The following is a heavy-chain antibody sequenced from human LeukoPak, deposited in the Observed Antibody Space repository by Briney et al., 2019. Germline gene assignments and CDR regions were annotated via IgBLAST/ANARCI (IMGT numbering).Heavy chain of an antibody. V-gene: IGHV1-18*01. D-gene: IGHD3-10*01. Sequence: RASVKVSCKASGYTFTSYGISWVRQAPGQGLEWMGWISAYNGNTNYAQKLQGRVTMTTDTSTSTAYMELRSLRSDDTAVYYCARVGKGKSFGEVLKGRMKTNWFDPWGQGTLVTVSS. CDR2: ISAYNGNT. CDR3: ARVGKGKSFGEVLKGRMKTNWFDP. CDR1: GYTFTSYG. J-gene: IGHJ5*02.